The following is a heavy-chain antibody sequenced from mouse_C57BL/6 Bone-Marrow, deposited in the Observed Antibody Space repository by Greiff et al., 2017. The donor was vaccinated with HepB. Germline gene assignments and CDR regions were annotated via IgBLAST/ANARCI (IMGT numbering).Heavy chain of an antibody. V-gene: IGHV6-3*01. CDR3: TAGVYYDYDGDY. Sequence: EVQGVESGGGLVQPGGSMKLSCVASGFTFTNYWMNWVRQSPEKGLEWVAQIRLKSDNYATNYTESVKGRFTISRDDSKSSVYLQMNNLRAEDTGIYYCTAGVYYDYDGDYWGQGTTLTVSS. D-gene: IGHD2-4*01. CDR1: GFTFTNYW. CDR2: IRLKSDNYAT. J-gene: IGHJ2*01.